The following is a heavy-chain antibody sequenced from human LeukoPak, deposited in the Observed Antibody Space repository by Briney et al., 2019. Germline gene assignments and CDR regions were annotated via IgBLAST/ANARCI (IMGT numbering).Heavy chain of an antibody. D-gene: IGHD3-16*01. J-gene: IGHJ4*02. V-gene: IGHV3-21*01. Sequence: KPGGSLRLSCAASGFTFSSYSMNWVRQAPGKGLEWVSSISSSSSYIYYADSVKGRFTISRDNAKNSLYLQMNSLRAEDTAVYYCARDSNYDYIWGSYWGQGTLVTVSS. CDR1: GFTFSSYS. CDR2: ISSSSSYI. CDR3: ARDSNYDYIWGSY.